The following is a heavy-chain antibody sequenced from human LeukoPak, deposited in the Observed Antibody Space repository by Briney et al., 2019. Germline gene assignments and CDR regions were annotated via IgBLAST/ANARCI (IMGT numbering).Heavy chain of an antibody. V-gene: IGHV5-51*01. Sequence: GESLKISRKGSGYSFTSYWIGWVRPMPGKGLEWMGIIYPGDSDTRYSPSFQGQVTISADKSITTAYLQWSSLKASDTAMYYCARQLRYFDWLIDYWGQGTLVTVSS. J-gene: IGHJ4*02. CDR1: GYSFTSYW. CDR3: ARQLRYFDWLIDY. D-gene: IGHD3-9*01. CDR2: IYPGDSDT.